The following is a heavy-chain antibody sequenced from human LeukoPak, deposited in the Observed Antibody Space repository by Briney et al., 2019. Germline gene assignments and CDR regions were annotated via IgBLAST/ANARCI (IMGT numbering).Heavy chain of an antibody. V-gene: IGHV4-61*02. CDR3: ASRWFGELYNWFDP. Sequence: SETLSLTCTVSGGSISSGSYYWSWIRQPAGKGLEWIGRIYTSGSTHYNPSLKSRVTISVDTSKNQFSLKLSSVTAADTAVYYCASRWFGELYNWFDPWGQGTLVTVSS. D-gene: IGHD3-10*01. CDR2: IYTSGST. J-gene: IGHJ5*02. CDR1: GGSISSGSYY.